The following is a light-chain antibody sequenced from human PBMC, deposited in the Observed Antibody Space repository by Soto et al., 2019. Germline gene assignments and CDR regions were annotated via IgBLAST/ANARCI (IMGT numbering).Light chain of an antibody. CDR3: QQYGSSLRDI. J-gene: IGKJ2*01. CDR2: GAS. V-gene: IGKV3-20*01. Sequence: EIVLTQSPGTLSLSPGERATLSCRASQSVSSSYLAWYQQKPGQAPRLLIYGASSRATGIPDRFSGSGSGTDFTLTISRLEPEGFAVYYCQQYGSSLRDIFGQGTKLEIK. CDR1: QSVSSSY.